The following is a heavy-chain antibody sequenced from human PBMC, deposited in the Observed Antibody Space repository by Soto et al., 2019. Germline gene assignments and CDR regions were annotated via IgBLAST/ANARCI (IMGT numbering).Heavy chain of an antibody. Sequence: GASVKVSCKASGFTFTSSAVQWVRQARGQRLEWIGWIVVGSGNTNYAQKFQERVTITRDMSTSTAYMELSSLRSEDTAVYYCAAVLLSTAWYFDLWGRGTLVTVSS. CDR1: GFTFTSSA. V-gene: IGHV1-58*01. CDR3: AAVLLSTAWYFDL. CDR2: IVVGSGNT. J-gene: IGHJ2*01. D-gene: IGHD3-10*01.